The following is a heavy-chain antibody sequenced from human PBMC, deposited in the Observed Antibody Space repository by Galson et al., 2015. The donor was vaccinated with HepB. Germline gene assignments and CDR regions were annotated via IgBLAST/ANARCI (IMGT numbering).Heavy chain of an antibody. CDR2: INTYNGNI. V-gene: IGHV1-18*04. J-gene: IGHJ4*02. CDR3: ARDAYYDFSLFDY. CDR1: GYTFTSYG. D-gene: IGHD3-3*01. Sequence: SVKVSCKASGYTFTSYGISWVRQAPGQGLEWVGWINTYNGNINYAQKFQGRVTMTTDTSTSTAYMELRSLRSDDTAVYYCARDAYYDFSLFDYWGQGTLVTVSS.